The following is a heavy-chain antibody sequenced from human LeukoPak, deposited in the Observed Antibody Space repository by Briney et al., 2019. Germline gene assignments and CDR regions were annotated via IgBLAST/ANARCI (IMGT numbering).Heavy chain of an antibody. V-gene: IGHV3-21*01. CDR3: ATETIGRHYDY. Sequence: GGSLRLSXAASGFTFSSCGFNWARQAPGKGLEWVSSIGPTGTDRYYADSVRGRFTISRDNAKNSMYLQMDSLRDEDTAVYYCATETIGRHYDYWGQGTLLTVSS. CDR1: GFTFSSCG. D-gene: IGHD1-14*01. J-gene: IGHJ4*02. CDR2: IGPTGTDR.